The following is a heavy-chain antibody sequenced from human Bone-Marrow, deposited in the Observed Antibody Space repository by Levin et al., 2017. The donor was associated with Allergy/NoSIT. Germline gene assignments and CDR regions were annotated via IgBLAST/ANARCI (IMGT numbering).Heavy chain of an antibody. J-gene: IGHJ4*02. CDR3: ARYSVAYQRLKGYYFEY. Sequence: PGGSLRLSCAASGFTFSVNWMSWVRQAPGKGLQWVAYIKQDGSEKYYVDSVKGRFTISRDNANNSVYLQMNSLRVEDTAVYYFARYSVAYQRLKGYYFEYWGQGTLVTISA. D-gene: IGHD2-15*01. CDR2: IKQDGSEK. V-gene: IGHV3-7*01. CDR1: GFTFSVNW.